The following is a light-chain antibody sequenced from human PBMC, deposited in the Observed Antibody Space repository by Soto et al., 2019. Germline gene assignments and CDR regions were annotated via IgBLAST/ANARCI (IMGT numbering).Light chain of an antibody. Sequence: EMVFTQSTATLSWSPGERATLSCRASQSVSSYLAWYQQKPGQAPRLLIYDASNRATGIPARFSGSGSGTDFTLTISSLEPEDFAVYYCQQRSNWPPTTFGQGTRMEIK. CDR2: DAS. CDR1: QSVSSY. CDR3: QQRSNWPPTT. V-gene: IGKV3-11*01. J-gene: IGKJ5*01.